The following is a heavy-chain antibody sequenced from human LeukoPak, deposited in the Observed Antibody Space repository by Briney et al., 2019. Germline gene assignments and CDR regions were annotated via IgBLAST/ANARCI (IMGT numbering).Heavy chain of an antibody. D-gene: IGHD3-10*01. CDR1: GGSLSDYY. CDR2: IHSSGSA. Sequence: PSETLSLTCTVSGGSLSDYYWSWIRPPPGKGLGWIGYIHSSGSANYKPSLKSRVTISVDTSKNQCSLKVSSVTAADTAKYYCARNSYYYQTHDTWGQGTLVTVSS. CDR3: ARNSYYYQTHDT. J-gene: IGHJ5*02. V-gene: IGHV4-59*08.